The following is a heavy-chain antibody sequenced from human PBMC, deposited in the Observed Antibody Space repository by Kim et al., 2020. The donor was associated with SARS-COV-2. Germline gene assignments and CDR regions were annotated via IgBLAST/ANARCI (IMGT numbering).Heavy chain of an antibody. V-gene: IGHV1-2*04. CDR1: GYTFTGYY. CDR2: INPNSGGT. CDR3: ARGGPLIQWPLGTTWFDP. D-gene: IGHD6-19*01. Sequence: ASVKVSCKASGYTFTGYYMHWVRQAPGQGLEWMGWINPNSGGTNYAQKFQGWVTMTRDTSISTAYMELSRLRSDDTAVYYCARGGPLIQWPLGTTWFDPWGQGTLVTVSS. J-gene: IGHJ5*02.